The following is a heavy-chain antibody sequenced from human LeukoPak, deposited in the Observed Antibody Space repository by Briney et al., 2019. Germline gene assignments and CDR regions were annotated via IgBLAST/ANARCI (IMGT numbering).Heavy chain of an antibody. CDR3: ARDFGDYYDTSPYYYYMDV. CDR1: GGSISSYY. CDR2: IYYSGST. Sequence: SETLSLTCTVSGGSISSYYWSWIRQPPGKGLEWIGYIYYSGSTNYNPSLKSRVTISVDTSKNQFSLKLSSVTAADTAVYYCARDFGDYYDTSPYYYYMDVWGKGTTVTISS. D-gene: IGHD3-22*01. V-gene: IGHV4-59*12. J-gene: IGHJ6*03.